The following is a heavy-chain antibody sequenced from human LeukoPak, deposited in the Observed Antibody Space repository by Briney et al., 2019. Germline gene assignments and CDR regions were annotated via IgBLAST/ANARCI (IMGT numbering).Heavy chain of an antibody. J-gene: IGHJ4*02. CDR1: GYSFNTYW. D-gene: IGHD1-1*01. CDR2: IYPGDSDT. Sequence: GESLKISCKGSGYSFNTYWIGWVRQVPGKGLEWMGIIYPGDSDTKYSPSFQGQVIISADKSISTAYLQWSSLKASDTAMYYCATITNMASFWGQGTLVTVSS. CDR3: ATITNMASF. V-gene: IGHV5-51*01.